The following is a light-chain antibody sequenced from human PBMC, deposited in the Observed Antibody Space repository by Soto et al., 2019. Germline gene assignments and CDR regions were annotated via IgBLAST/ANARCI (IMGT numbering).Light chain of an antibody. V-gene: IGLV2-8*01. J-gene: IGLJ1*01. Sequence: QSALTQPPSASGSAGQSVTISCTGTSSDVGAYTYVSWYQQHPGKAPKLMIYGVTERPSGVPDRFSGSKSGNTASLTVSGLQTEDEAYYYCSSYAGSNNYVFGTGTKLTVL. CDR2: GVT. CDR1: SSDVGAYTY. CDR3: SSYAGSNNYV.